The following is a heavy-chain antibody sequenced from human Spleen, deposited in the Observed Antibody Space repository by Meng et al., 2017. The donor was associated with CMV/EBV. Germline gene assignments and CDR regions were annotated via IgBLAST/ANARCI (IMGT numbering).Heavy chain of an antibody. CDR2: ISYDGSNK. CDR1: GFTFSSYS. D-gene: IGHD5-24*01. Sequence: GESLKISCAASGFTFSSYSMNWVRQAPGKGLEWVAVISYDGSNKYYADSVKGRFTISRDNSKNTLYLQMNSLRVEDTAVYYCANLGRLQSDYWGQGTLVTVSS. CDR3: ANLGRLQSDY. J-gene: IGHJ4*02. V-gene: IGHV3-30*18.